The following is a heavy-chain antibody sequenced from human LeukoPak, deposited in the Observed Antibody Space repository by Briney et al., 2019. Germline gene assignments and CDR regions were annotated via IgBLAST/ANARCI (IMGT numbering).Heavy chain of an antibody. Sequence: PSETLSLTCTVSGGSINTSSWSWIRLPAGKGLEWIGRVYNTGKIAYNPSLRSRVTMSSDTSNRHISLKLRPVTAADTAVYYRATKRLLSDGCEIWAQRRVVTVST. CDR1: GGSINTSS. J-gene: IGHJ3*02. CDR3: ATKRLLSDGCEI. D-gene: IGHD2-15*01. CDR2: VYNTGKI. V-gene: IGHV4-4*07.